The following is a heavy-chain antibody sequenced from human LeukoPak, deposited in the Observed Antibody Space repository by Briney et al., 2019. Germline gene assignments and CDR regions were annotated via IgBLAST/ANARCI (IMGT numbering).Heavy chain of an antibody. CDR1: GFTSDDYA. CDR2: ISWNSGSI. Sequence: GGSLRLSCAASGFTSDDYAMHWVRQAPGKGLEWVSGISWNSGSIGYADSVKGRFTISRDNAKNSLYLQMNSLRAEDTALYYCAKDNYGSGSYYGNFDYWGQGTLVTVSS. D-gene: IGHD3-10*01. CDR3: AKDNYGSGSYYGNFDY. J-gene: IGHJ4*02. V-gene: IGHV3-9*02.